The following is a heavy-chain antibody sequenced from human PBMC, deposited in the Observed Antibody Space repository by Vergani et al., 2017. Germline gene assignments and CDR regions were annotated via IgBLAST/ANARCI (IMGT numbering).Heavy chain of an antibody. Sequence: EVQLVESGGVVVQPGGSLRLSCAASGFTFDDYTMHWVRQAPGKGLEWVSLISWDGGSTYYADSVKGRFTISRDNSKNSLYLQMNSLRTEDTALYYCAKGAGYYGSGTFNPNYYYSYMDVWGKGTTVTVSS. D-gene: IGHD3-10*01. CDR2: ISWDGGST. CDR1: GFTFDDYT. V-gene: IGHV3-43*01. J-gene: IGHJ6*03. CDR3: AKGAGYYGSGTFNPNYYYSYMDV.